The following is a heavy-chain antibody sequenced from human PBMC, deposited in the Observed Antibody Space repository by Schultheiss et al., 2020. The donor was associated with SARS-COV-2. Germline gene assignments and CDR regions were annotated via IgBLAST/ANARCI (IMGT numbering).Heavy chain of an antibody. V-gene: IGHV3-33*03. J-gene: IGHJ4*02. CDR3: AKDGDYYGSGSHH. CDR2: IWYDGSNK. Sequence: GGSLRLSCAASGFTFSSYGMHWVRQAPGKGLEWVAVIWYDGSNKYYADSVKGRFTISRDNAKNSLYLQMNSLRAEDTALYYCAKDGDYYGSGSHHWGQGTLVTVSS. D-gene: IGHD3-10*01. CDR1: GFTFSSYG.